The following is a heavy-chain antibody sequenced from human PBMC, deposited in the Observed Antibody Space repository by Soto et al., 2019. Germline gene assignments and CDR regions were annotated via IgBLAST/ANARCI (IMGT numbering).Heavy chain of an antibody. Sequence: GGSLSLSCAASGFTFSPYGMHWVRQVPGKGLEWVAVILSDGTSKNYADSVKGRFTISRDNSKSTLYIQMNSLRAEDTAVYYCARADSSGWLFDYWGQGTLVTVSS. V-gene: IGHV3-33*01. CDR1: GFTFSPYG. CDR3: ARADSSGWLFDY. CDR2: ILSDGTSK. J-gene: IGHJ4*02. D-gene: IGHD6-19*01.